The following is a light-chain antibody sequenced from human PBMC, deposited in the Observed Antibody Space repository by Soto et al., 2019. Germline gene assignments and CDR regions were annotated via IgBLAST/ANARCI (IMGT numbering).Light chain of an antibody. J-gene: IGKJ1*01. Sequence: EIVMTQSPATLSVSPEDRVTLSCRASQNVRRNIAWYQQKPGQAPSLLIFGAITKATGIPARFSGSGYGTEFTLTISSLQSEDSAIYYCQHYNVWPPWTFGQGTKV. CDR2: GAI. CDR3: QHYNVWPPWT. CDR1: QNVRRN. V-gene: IGKV3-15*01.